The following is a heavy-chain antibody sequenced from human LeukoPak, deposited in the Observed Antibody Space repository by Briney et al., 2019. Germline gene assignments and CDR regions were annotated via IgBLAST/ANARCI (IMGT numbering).Heavy chain of an antibody. CDR2: INHSGST. V-gene: IGHV4-34*01. Sequence: PSETLSLTCAVYGGSFSGYYWSWIRQPPGKGLEWIGEINHSGSTNYNPSLKSRVTISVDTSKNQFSLKLSSVTAADTAVYYCAREHYGPFDYWGQGTLVTVSS. CDR3: AREHYGPFDY. J-gene: IGHJ4*02. CDR1: GGSFSGYY. D-gene: IGHD4-17*01.